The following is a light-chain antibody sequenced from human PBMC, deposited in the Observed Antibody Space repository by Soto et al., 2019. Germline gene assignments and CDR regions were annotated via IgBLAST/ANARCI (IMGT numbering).Light chain of an antibody. J-gene: IGKJ1*01. CDR3: QQYNNWWT. CDR2: GAS. Sequence: EIAMTQSRATLSVSPGERATHACRASQSVNSNLAWYQQKPGQAPRLLISGASTRATGIPARFSGSGSETEFTLTMSSLQSEDFAVYYCQQYNNWWTFGQGTKVEMK. V-gene: IGKV3-15*01. CDR1: QSVNSN.